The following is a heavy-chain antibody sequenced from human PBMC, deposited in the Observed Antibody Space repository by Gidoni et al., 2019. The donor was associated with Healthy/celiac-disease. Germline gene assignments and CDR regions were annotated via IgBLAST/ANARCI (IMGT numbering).Heavy chain of an antibody. CDR3: ARDSRGYYYEDNWFDP. J-gene: IGHJ5*02. V-gene: IGHV4-61*02. Sequence: QVPLQESDPGLVKPSQTLALTCTVSGVSIRSGSYSWSWIRQPAGKGLEWIGRIYPSGSTNYNPSLKGRVTIAVDTSKNKVSRKLSDVTAADADVYDCARDSRGYYYEDNWFDPWGQGTLVTVSS. D-gene: IGHD3-22*01. CDR2: IYPSGST. CDR1: GVSIRSGSYS.